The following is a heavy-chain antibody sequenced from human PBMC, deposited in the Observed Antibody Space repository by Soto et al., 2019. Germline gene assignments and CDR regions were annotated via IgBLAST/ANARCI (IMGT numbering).Heavy chain of an antibody. Sequence: EVQLVESWGGLVKPGGSLRLSCAASGFTFSSYSMNWVRQAPGKGLEWVSSISSSSSYIYYADSVKGRFTISRDNAKNSLYLQMNSLRAEDTAVYYCARDPDYGDYPEGDYWGQGTLVTVSS. CDR2: ISSSSSYI. V-gene: IGHV3-21*01. D-gene: IGHD4-17*01. CDR3: ARDPDYGDYPEGDY. CDR1: GFTFSSYS. J-gene: IGHJ4*02.